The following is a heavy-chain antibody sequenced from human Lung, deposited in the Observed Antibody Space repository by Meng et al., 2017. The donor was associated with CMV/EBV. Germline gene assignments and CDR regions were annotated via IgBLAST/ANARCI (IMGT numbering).Heavy chain of an antibody. Sequence: ASVKVSCKASGYTFTSYDINWVRQATGQGLEWMGWMNPNSGNTGYAKKSQGRVTMNRNTSISTTYMELSSLKSEDTAVYYCARNPYSSPGPPSPQVHYYYYGMDVWGQGTTVTVSS. D-gene: IGHD6-13*01. CDR3: ARNPYSSPGPPSPQVHYYYYGMDV. CDR1: GYTFTSYD. CDR2: MNPNSGNT. V-gene: IGHV1-8*01. J-gene: IGHJ6*02.